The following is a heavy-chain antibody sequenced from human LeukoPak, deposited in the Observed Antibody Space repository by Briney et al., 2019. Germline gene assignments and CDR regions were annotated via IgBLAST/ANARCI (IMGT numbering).Heavy chain of an antibody. V-gene: IGHV1-18*01. CDR2: ISAYTGNT. D-gene: IGHD2-2*01. J-gene: IGHJ4*02. CDR3: ARVASTTCDCPDYFDY. CDR1: GYTFTTFG. Sequence: ASVKLSCKASGYTFTTFGITWVRQAPGQGLEWMGWISAYTGNTNYAPKFQGRVTMTTDTSTSTAHMELRSLTSDDTAVYYCARVASTTCDCPDYFDYWGQGTLVTVSS.